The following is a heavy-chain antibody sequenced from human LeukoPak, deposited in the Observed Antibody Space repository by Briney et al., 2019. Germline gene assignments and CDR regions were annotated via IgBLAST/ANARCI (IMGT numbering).Heavy chain of an antibody. V-gene: IGHV4-34*01. J-gene: IGHJ4*02. CDR2: INHSGST. CDR3: ARVRRNVRDGYNLVFDY. D-gene: IGHD5-24*01. CDR1: GGSFSGYY. Sequence: SETPSLTCAVYGGSFSGYYWSWIRQPPGKGLEWIGEINHSGSTNYNPSLKSRVTISVDTSKNQFSLKLSSVTAADTAVYYCARVRRNVRDGYNLVFDYWGQGTLVTVSS.